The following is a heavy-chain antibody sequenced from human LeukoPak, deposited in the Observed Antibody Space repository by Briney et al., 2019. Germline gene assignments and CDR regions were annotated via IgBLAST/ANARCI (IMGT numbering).Heavy chain of an antibody. V-gene: IGHV5-51*01. CDR2: IYPGDSDT. J-gene: IGHJ4*02. CDR3: ARRGYYYDSSGYYYDY. CDR1: GYSFTSYW. Sequence: GESLKISCKGFGYSFTSYWIGWVRQMPGKGLEWMGIIYPGDSDTRYSPSFQGQVTISADKSISTAYLQWSSLKASDTAMYYCARRGYYYDSSGYYYDYWGQGTLVTVSS. D-gene: IGHD3-22*01.